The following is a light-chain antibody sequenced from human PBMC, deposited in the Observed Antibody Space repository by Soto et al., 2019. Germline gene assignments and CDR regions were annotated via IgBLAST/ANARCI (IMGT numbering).Light chain of an antibody. CDR2: DVT. J-gene: IGLJ1*01. Sequence: QPVLTQPRSVSGSPGQSVTISCTGTSSDVGGYNYVSWYQQHPGKAPKLIIYDVTKRPSGVPDRFSGSKSGNTASLTISGLQAEDEADYYCCSYAGSGTFVFGAGTKVTVL. CDR3: CSYAGSGTFV. CDR1: SSDVGGYNY. V-gene: IGLV2-11*01.